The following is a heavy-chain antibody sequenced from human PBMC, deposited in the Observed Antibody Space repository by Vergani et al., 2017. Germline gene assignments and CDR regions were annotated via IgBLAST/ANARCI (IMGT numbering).Heavy chain of an antibody. CDR1: GGSISSSNW. D-gene: IGHD4-23*01. CDR3: AREKTTVVTPGAFDI. Sequence: QVQLQESGPGLVKPPGTLSLTCAVSGGSISSSNWWSWVRQPPGKGLEWIGEIYHSGSTNYNPSRKSRVTISVDKSKNQFSLKMSSVTAADTAVYYCAREKTTVVTPGAFDIWGQGTMVTVSS. CDR2: IYHSGST. J-gene: IGHJ3*02. V-gene: IGHV4-4*03.